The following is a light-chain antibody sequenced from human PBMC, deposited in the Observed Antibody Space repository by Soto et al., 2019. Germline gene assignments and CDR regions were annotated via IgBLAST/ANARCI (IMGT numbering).Light chain of an antibody. CDR1: SSNIGNNY. CDR2: DDN. V-gene: IGLV1-51*01. J-gene: IGLJ3*02. CDR3: GTWDSSLSAWV. Sequence: SVLTQPPSVSAAPGQKVTISCSGSSSNIGNNYVSWYQQLPGTAPKLLIYDDNERPSGIPDRFSASKSGTSATLGITGLQTGDEADYYCGTWDSSLSAWVFGGGTQLTVL.